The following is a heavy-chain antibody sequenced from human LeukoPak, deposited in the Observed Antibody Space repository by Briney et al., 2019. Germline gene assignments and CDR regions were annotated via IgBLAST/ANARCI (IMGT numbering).Heavy chain of an antibody. Sequence: SETLSLTCTVSGGSISSYYWSWIRQPPGKGLEWIGYIYYSGRRTYYNPSLKSRVTISIDTSKNQFSLKLRSVTAADTAVYYCARVNGFTGTFDYWGQGTLVTVSS. J-gene: IGHJ4*02. V-gene: IGHV4-59*08. CDR3: ARVNGFTGTFDY. CDR1: GGSISSYY. D-gene: IGHD1-1*01. CDR2: IYYSGRRT.